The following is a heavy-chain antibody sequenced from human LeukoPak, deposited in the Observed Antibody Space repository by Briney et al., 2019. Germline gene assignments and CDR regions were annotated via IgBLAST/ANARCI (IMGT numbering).Heavy chain of an antibody. CDR1: GFTFDDYP. CDR3: AKDRGDSSGYYYVDYYYGMDV. D-gene: IGHD3-22*01. V-gene: IGHV3-9*01. J-gene: IGHJ6*02. CDR2: ISWNSGNI. Sequence: GGSLRLSCAASGFTFDDYPMHWVRQAPGKGLEWVSGISWNSGNIGYADSAKGRFTISRDNAKNSLYLQMNSLRAEDTALYYCAKDRGDSSGYYYVDYYYGMDVWGQGTTVTVSS.